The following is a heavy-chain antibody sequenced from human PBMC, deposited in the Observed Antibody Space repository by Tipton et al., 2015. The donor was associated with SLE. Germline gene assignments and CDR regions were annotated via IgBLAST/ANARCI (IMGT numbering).Heavy chain of an antibody. J-gene: IGHJ4*02. V-gene: IGHV3-53*04. D-gene: IGHD6-19*01. CDR2: IYSGGSA. Sequence: SLRLSCAASGFTFSSYAMTWVRQAPGKGLEWVSVIYSGGSADYADSVKGRFTISRHNSKNTLYLQMNSLRAEDTAVYYCARDPGSGWFQFDYWGQGTLVTVSS. CDR1: GFTFSSYA. CDR3: ARDPGSGWFQFDY.